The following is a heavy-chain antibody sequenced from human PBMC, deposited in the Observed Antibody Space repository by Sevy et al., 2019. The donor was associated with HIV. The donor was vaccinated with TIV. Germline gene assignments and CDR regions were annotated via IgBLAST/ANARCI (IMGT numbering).Heavy chain of an antibody. CDR1: GGTLSRYA. J-gene: IGHJ6*03. CDR3: VRGTSGYDFGDYYYYMDV. V-gene: IGHV1-69*13. CDR2: IVPVFVTP. Sequence: ASVKVSCKTSGGTLSRYAISWVRQAPGQGLEWMGGIVPVFVTPNYAQKFQGRVNITADESTNTAYMELTSLRSEDTAVYYCVRGTSGYDFGDYYYYMDVWGKGTTVTVSS. D-gene: IGHD5-12*01.